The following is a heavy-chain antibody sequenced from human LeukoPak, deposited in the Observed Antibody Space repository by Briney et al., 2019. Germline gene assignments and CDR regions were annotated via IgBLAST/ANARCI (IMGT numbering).Heavy chain of an antibody. CDR3: ARERIAVAGTDY. V-gene: IGHV4-39*07. J-gene: IGHJ4*02. D-gene: IGHD6-19*01. CDR2: IYYSGST. CDR1: GGSISSSSYY. Sequence: PSETLSLTCTVSGGSISSSSYYWGWIRQPPGKGLEWIGSIYYSGSTYYNPSLKSRVTISVGTSKNQFSLKLSSVTAADTAVYYCARERIAVAGTDYWGQGTPVTVSS.